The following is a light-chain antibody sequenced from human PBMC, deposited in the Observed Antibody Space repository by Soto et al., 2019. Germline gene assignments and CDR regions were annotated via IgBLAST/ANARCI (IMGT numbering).Light chain of an antibody. CDR1: QSVSSGY. V-gene: IGKV3-20*01. J-gene: IGKJ1*01. Sequence: EIVLTQAPGTLSLSPGERATLSCRASQSVSSGYLAWYQQKPGQAPRLLIYGASSRATGIPDRFSGSGSGTDFTLTISRLEPEDFAVYYCQQYGSSLWTFCQGTKVEIK. CDR3: QQYGSSLWT. CDR2: GAS.